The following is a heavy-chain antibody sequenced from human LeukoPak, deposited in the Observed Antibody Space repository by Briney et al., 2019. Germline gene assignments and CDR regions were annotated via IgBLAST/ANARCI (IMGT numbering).Heavy chain of an antibody. D-gene: IGHD6-19*01. J-gene: IGHJ4*02. CDR1: GFTFSNFG. CDR2: LRFDGTNK. CDR3: ARKGVIAVAAFDY. V-gene: IGHV3-30*02. Sequence: GGSLRLSCVASGFTFSNFGVHWVRQAPGKGLEWVAFLRFDGTNKYYADSVKGRFTISRDNSKNTLYVQMNSLTAEDTAVYYCARKGVIAVAAFDYWGQGTLVTVSS.